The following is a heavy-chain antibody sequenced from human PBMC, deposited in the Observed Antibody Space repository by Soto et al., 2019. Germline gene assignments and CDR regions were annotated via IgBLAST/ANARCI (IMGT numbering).Heavy chain of an antibody. CDR3: ARALTTVTTRDYYYYYMDV. J-gene: IGHJ6*03. D-gene: IGHD4-17*01. CDR2: MNPNSGNT. CDR1: GYTFTSYD. Sequence: QVQLVQSGAEVKKPGASVKVSCKASGYTFTSYDINWVRQATGQGLEWMGWMNPNSGNTGYAQKFQGRVTMTRNTSISTAYMELCSLRSEDTAVYYCARALTTVTTRDYYYYYMDVWGKGTTVTVSS. V-gene: IGHV1-8*01.